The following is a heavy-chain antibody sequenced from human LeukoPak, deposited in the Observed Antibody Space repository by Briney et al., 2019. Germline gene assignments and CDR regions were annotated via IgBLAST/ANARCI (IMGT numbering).Heavy chain of an antibody. CDR2: IKQDGSEE. D-gene: IGHD6-19*01. Sequence: GGSLRLSCAASGFTFSSYWMSWVRQAPGKGLEWVANIKQDGSEEYYVDSVKGRFTISRDNAKNSLYLQMNSLRAEDTAVYYCARDGTGYSSAFYYYYMDVWGKGTTVTGSS. CDR3: ARDGTGYSSAFYYYYMDV. J-gene: IGHJ6*03. V-gene: IGHV3-7*01. CDR1: GFTFSSYW.